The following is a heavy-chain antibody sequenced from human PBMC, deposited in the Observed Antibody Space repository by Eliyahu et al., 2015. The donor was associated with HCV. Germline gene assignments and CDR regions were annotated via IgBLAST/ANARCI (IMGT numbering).Heavy chain of an antibody. Sequence: VPGKGLEWVSSISSSSSYIYYADXVKGRFTISRDNAKNSLYLQMNSLRAEDTAVYYCARLVVWGQGTLVTVSS. CDR3: ARLVV. J-gene: IGHJ4*02. CDR2: ISSSSSYI. V-gene: IGHV3-21*01. D-gene: IGHD2-2*01.